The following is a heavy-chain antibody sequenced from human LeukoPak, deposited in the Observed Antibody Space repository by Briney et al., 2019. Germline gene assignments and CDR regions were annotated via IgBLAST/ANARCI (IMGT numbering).Heavy chain of an antibody. V-gene: IGHV3-74*01. D-gene: IGHD2-2*02. J-gene: IGHJ6*02. CDR1: GFAFSTYW. CDR2: IHPDGSDT. CDR3: ARGYNYGMDL. Sequence: GGSLRLSCAVSGFAFSTYWMHWVRQAPGKGRVWVSLIHPDGSDTNYAASVKGRFTISRDNAKNTLYLQMDSLRADDTAVYYCARGYNYGMDLWGQGATVTVSS.